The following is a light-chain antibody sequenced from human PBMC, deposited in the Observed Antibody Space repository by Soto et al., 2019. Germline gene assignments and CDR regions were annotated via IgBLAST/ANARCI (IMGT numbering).Light chain of an antibody. J-gene: IGLJ1*01. CDR2: EVS. CDR3: NSFTPRHTLPYV. V-gene: IGLV2-14*01. CDR1: NSDIGSYNY. Sequence: QSVLTQPASVSGSSGQSITISCSGTNSDIGSYNYVSWYLQHPGKAPKLIVFEVSNRPSGISDRFSGSKSGNTAYLTISGLQTEDEAVYYCNSFTPRHTLPYVFGPGTKVTVL.